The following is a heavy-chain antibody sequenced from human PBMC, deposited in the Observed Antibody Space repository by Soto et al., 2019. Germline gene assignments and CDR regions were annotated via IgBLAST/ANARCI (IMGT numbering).Heavy chain of an antibody. V-gene: IGHV3-74*01. J-gene: IGHJ4*02. CDR3: VRTSVVVAAATRESY. CDR2: INSDGSST. CDR1: GFTFSSYW. Sequence: EVQLVESGGGLVQPGGSLRVSCAASGFTFSSYWMHWVRQAPGKGLVWVSRINSDGSSTSYADSVKGRITISRDNAKNTLYLQMNSLRAEDTAVYYCVRTSVVVAAATRESYWGKVSLVTVSS. D-gene: IGHD2-15*01.